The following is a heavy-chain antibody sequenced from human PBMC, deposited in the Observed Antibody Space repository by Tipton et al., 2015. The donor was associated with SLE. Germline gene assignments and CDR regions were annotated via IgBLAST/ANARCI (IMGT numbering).Heavy chain of an antibody. V-gene: IGHV4-59*11. D-gene: IGHD4-11*01. CDR3: ARDMTTGYYYGMDV. Sequence: LRLSCTVSGGSISSHYWSWIRQPPGKGLEWIGYIYYSGSTNYNPSLKSRVTISVDTSKNQFSLKLSSVTAADTAVYYCARDMTTGYYYGMDVWGQGTTVTVSS. J-gene: IGHJ6*02. CDR1: GGSISSHY. CDR2: IYYSGST.